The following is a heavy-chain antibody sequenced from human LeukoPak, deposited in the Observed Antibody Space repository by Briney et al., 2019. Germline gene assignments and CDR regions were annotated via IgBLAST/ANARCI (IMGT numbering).Heavy chain of an antibody. J-gene: IGHJ4*02. CDR3: ARGRGLGELAVASFDS. V-gene: IGHV3-11*04. D-gene: IGHD6-19*01. CDR2: ISSSGRTK. CDR1: GFTFSDYY. Sequence: GGSLRLSCAASGFTFSDYYMSWIRQAPGKGLEWVSQISSSGRTKNYADSVMGRFTISRDNAKNMLYLQMNSLRAEDTAVYYCARGRGLGELAVASFDSWGQGILVTVSS.